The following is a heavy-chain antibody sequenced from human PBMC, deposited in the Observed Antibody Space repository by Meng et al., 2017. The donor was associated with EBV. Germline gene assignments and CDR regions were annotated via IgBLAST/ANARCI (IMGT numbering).Heavy chain of an antibody. CDR2: IIPAGGNT. J-gene: IGHJ4*02. CDR1: GYTYPSYD. CDR3: VRELVGGTFDY. V-gene: IGHV1-46*01. D-gene: IGHD1/OR15-1a*01. Sequence: VQLVASGAGVQKPGASVKVSCKDSGYTYPSYDLQWVRQAPGQGLEWMGIIIPAGGNTNYAQKFRGRFTMTRDTSTSTVYMYLSILTSEDTAVYYCVRELVGGTFDYWGQGTLVTVSS.